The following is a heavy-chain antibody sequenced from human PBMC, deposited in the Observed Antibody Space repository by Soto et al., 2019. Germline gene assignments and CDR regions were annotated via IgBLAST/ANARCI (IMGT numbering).Heavy chain of an antibody. CDR2: IYDSGST. Sequence: SETLSLTCTVSGGSISSSSYYWVLIRQPPGKGLEWIGSIYDSGSTYYNPSLKSRVTVSVDTSKNQFSLKKSSVTAADTAVYYCARGWGLVFDYWGQGTLVTVSS. CDR3: ARGWGLVFDY. V-gene: IGHV4-39*01. J-gene: IGHJ4*02. D-gene: IGHD2-21*01. CDR1: GGSISSSSYY.